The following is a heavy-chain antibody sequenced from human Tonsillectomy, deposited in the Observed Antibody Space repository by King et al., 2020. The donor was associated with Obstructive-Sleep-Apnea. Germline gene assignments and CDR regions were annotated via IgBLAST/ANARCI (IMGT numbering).Heavy chain of an antibody. CDR3: ARHYYGSGSYYGDAFDI. CDR2: IDPSDSYT. Sequence: QLVQSGAEVKKPGESLRISCKGSGYSFTIYWISWVRQMPGKGLVWMGRIDPSDSYTNYSPSFPGHVTISSEKSIRTAYLQWSSLKASDTAMYYCARHYYGSGSYYGDAFDIWGQGTMVTVSS. J-gene: IGHJ3*02. D-gene: IGHD3-10*01. V-gene: IGHV5-10-1*01. CDR1: GYSFTIYW.